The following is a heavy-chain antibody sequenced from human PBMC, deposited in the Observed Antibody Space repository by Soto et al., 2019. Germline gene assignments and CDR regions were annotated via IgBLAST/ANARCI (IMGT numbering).Heavy chain of an antibody. CDR2: ISYDGSNK. D-gene: IGHD3-3*01. Sequence: PGGSLRLSCAASGFTFSSYGMHWVRQAPGKGLEWVAVISYDGSNKYYAESVKGRFTISRDNSKNTLYLQMNSLRAEDTAVYYCAKAFWDYDFWSGPVFWGQGT. V-gene: IGHV3-30*18. J-gene: IGHJ4*02. CDR3: AKAFWDYDFWSGPVF. CDR1: GFTFSSYG.